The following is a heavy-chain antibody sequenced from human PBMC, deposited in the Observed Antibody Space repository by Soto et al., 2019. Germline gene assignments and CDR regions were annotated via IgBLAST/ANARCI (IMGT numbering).Heavy chain of an antibody. CDR3: ARMGAGEAAAASTPYYYGMDV. Sequence: ASVKVSCKASGYTFTGYYMHWVRQAPGQGLEWMGWINPNSGGTNYAQKFQGWVTMTRDTSISTAYMELSRLRSDDTAVYYCARMGAGEAAAASTPYYYGMDVWGHGTTVTVSS. D-gene: IGHD6-13*01. CDR2: INPNSGGT. V-gene: IGHV1-2*04. CDR1: GYTFTGYY. J-gene: IGHJ6*02.